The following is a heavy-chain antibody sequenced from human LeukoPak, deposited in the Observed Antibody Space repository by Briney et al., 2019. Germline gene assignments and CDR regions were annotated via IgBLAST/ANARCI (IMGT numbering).Heavy chain of an antibody. CDR1: GGTFSSYA. CDR2: IIPIFGTA. V-gene: IGHV1-69*06. CDR3: ASLTTRHYYYYYGMDV. D-gene: IGHD3-9*01. J-gene: IGHJ6*02. Sequence: SSVNVSCKASGGTFSSYAISWARQAPGQGLEWMGGIIPIFGTANYAQKFQGRVTITADKSTSTAYMELSSLRSEDTAVYYCASLTTRHYYYYYGMDVWGQATPATVSS.